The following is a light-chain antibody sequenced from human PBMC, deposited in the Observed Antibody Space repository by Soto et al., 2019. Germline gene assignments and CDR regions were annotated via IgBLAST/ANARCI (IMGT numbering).Light chain of an antibody. CDR1: QSVRSGS. CDR3: QHYADSPHT. Sequence: EIVLTQSPVTLSLIPGARATLSCMASQSVRSGSLAWYQQKPGQAPRLLIYGASSRATDIPDRFSGSGYGTDFILTISRLEPEDFAVYYCQHYADSPHTFGQGTKVDIK. CDR2: GAS. V-gene: IGKV3-20*01. J-gene: IGKJ2*01.